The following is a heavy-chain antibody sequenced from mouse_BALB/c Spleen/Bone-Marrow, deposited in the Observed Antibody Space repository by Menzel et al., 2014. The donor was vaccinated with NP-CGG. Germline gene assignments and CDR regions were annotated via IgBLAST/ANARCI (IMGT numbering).Heavy chain of an antibody. V-gene: IGHV5-6-3*01. CDR1: GSTFSNYG. D-gene: IGHD2-1*01. Sequence: EVKVVDSGGGLVQPGGSLKLSCAASGSTFSNYGMSWVRQTPDKRLELVATINGNGGSTYYPDSVKGRFTISRDTAKNTLYLQMSSLKSEETAMYYCVRGNYGNYVDYFDFWGQGTTLTVSS. CDR3: VRGNYGNYVDYFDF. CDR2: INGNGGST. J-gene: IGHJ2*01.